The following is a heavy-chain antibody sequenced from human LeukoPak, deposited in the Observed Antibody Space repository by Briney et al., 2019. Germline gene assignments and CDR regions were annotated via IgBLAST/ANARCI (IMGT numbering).Heavy chain of an antibody. CDR2: INPNSGGT. Sequence: GASVKVSCKASGYTFTGYYMHWVRQAPGQGLEWMGWINPNSGGTNYAQKLQGRVTMTTDTSTSTAYMELRSLRSDDTAVYYCARALYDFWSGYYPHGFDPWGQGTLVTVSS. D-gene: IGHD3-3*01. CDR3: ARALYDFWSGYYPHGFDP. CDR1: GYTFTGYY. V-gene: IGHV1-2*02. J-gene: IGHJ5*02.